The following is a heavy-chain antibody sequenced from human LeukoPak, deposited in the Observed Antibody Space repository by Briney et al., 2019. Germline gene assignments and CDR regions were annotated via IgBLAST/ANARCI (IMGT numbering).Heavy chain of an antibody. Sequence: VASVKVSCKASGYTFTGYYMHWVRQAPGQGLEWMGWVNPNSGGTNYAQKFQGRVTMTRDTSISTAYMELSRLRSDDTAVYYCARGPRITIFGVVNWGQGTLVTVSS. CDR1: GYTFTGYY. CDR3: ARGPRITIFGVVN. D-gene: IGHD3-3*01. J-gene: IGHJ4*02. CDR2: VNPNSGGT. V-gene: IGHV1-2*02.